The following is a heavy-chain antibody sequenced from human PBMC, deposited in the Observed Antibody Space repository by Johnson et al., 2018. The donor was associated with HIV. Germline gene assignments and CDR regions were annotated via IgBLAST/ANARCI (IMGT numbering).Heavy chain of an antibody. J-gene: IGHJ3*02. D-gene: IGHD3-22*01. CDR2: ISYDGSNQ. Sequence: QVQLVESGGGVVQPGRSLRLSCAASGFTFSSYAMHWVRQAPGKGLEWVAVISYDGSNQYYADSVKGRFTISRDNSKNTLYLQMNSLRAEDTAVYYCARAPYYDGSAYYREYALDIWGQGTMVTVSS. CDR1: GFTFSSYA. V-gene: IGHV3-30-3*01. CDR3: ARAPYYDGSAYYREYALDI.